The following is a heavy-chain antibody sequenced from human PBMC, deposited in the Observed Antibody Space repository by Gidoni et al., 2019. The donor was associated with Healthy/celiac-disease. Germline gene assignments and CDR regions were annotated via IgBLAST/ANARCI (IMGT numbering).Heavy chain of an antibody. CDR1: GFTFSGYA. V-gene: IGHV3-30*01. CDR2: ISYDGSNK. D-gene: IGHD6-19*01. J-gene: IGHJ1*01. Sequence: QVQLVESGGGVVQPGRSLRLSCAASGFTFSGYAMPWVRQAPGKGLEWVAVISYDGSNKYYADSVKGRFTISRDDSKNTLFLQMNSLRAEDTALYYCARDRKYSSGWYGYFQYWGQAPWSPSPQ. CDR3: ARDRKYSSGWYGYFQY.